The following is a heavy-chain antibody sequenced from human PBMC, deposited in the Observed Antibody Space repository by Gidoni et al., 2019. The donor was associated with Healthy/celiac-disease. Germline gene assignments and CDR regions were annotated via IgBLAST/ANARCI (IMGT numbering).Heavy chain of an antibody. D-gene: IGHD1-26*01. CDR1: GCRVSSHA. CDR3: ARAPGWDFPSGWFDP. V-gene: IGHV3-30*01. Sequence: QVQLVESGGGVVQPGRSLRLACAAAGCRVSSHAMHWVRQAPGQGLEWVAFISYDGSNKYSADSVKGRFTISRDNSKNTLYLQMTSLRAEDTAVYYCARAPGWDFPSGWFDPWGQGTLVTVSS. J-gene: IGHJ5*02. CDR2: ISYDGSNK.